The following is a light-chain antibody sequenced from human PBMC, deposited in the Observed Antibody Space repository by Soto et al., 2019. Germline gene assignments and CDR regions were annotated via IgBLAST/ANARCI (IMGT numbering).Light chain of an antibody. Sequence: EIVLTQSPSTLSLSPGERATLSCRASQSVSSNYLAWYQQKPGQAPRLLIYGASNRATGIPDRFSGSGSGTGFTLTISRLEPEDFAVYFCQQYGSSPPFTFGQGTKVEIK. CDR3: QQYGSSPPFT. J-gene: IGKJ2*01. CDR2: GAS. CDR1: QSVSSNY. V-gene: IGKV3-20*01.